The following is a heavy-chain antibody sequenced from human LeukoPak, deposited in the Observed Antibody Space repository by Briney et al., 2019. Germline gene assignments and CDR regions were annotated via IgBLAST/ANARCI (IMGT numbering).Heavy chain of an antibody. V-gene: IGHV4-59*01. CDR1: GGSISSYY. J-gene: IGHJ4*02. CDR3: ASAPEQYYFDY. CDR2: IYYSGST. Sequence: PSETLSLTCTVSGGSISSYYWSWIRQPPGKGLEWIGYIYYSGSTNYNPSLKSRVTISVDTSKNQFSLKLSSVTAADTAVYYCASAPEQYYFDYWGQGTLVTVSS. D-gene: IGHD1-14*01.